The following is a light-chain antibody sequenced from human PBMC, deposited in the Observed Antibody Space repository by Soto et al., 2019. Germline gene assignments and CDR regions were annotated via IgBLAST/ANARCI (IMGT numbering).Light chain of an antibody. CDR3: QQYSSYST. CDR2: TAS. J-gene: IGKJ1*01. Sequence: DIQMTQSPSTLSASVGDRVTITCRASQSISSWLAWYQQKPGKAPKLLIYTASSLESGVPSRFSGSGSGTEFTLTISSLQPDDFAVYYCQQYSSYSTFGQGTKVDIK. CDR1: QSISSW. V-gene: IGKV1-5*03.